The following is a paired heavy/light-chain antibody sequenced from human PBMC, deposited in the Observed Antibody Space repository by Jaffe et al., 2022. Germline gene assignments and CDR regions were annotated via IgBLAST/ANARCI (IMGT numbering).Light chain of an antibody. J-gene: IGKJ5*01. V-gene: IGKV1-13*02. Sequence: AIQLTQSPSSLSASVGDRVTITCRASQGISSALAWYQQKPGKAPKLLIYDASSLESGVPSRFSGSGSGTDFTLTISSLQPEDFATYYCQQFNSYPPITFGQGTRLEIK. CDR2: DAS. CDR3: QQFNSYPPIT. CDR1: QGISSA.
Heavy chain of an antibody. D-gene: IGHD6-13*01. CDR1: GFTFSSYA. J-gene: IGHJ4*02. V-gene: IGHV3-23*01. Sequence: EVQLLESGGGLVQPGGSLRLSCAASGFTFSSYAMSWVRQAPGKGLEWVSAISGSGGSTYYADSVKGRFTISRDNSKNTLYLQMNSLRAEDTAVYYCAKGGIAAAGTGRSYYFDYWGQGTLVTVSS. CDR3: AKGGIAAAGTGRSYYFDY. CDR2: ISGSGGST.